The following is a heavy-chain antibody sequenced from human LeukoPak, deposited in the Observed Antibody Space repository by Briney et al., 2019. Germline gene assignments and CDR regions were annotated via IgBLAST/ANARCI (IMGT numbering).Heavy chain of an antibody. CDR3: STVGVATDSNQNFDY. CDR1: GFTFSNAW. CDR2: IKSKTDGGTR. J-gene: IGHJ4*02. D-gene: IGHD3-3*01. V-gene: IGHV3-15*01. Sequence: TGGSLRLSCAASGFTFSNAWMSWVRQAPGKGLEWVGRIKSKTDGGTRDYAAPVKGRFTISRDDSKNRLDLQMNSLQTDDTAVYYCSTVGVATDSNQNFDYWGQGTLVTVSS.